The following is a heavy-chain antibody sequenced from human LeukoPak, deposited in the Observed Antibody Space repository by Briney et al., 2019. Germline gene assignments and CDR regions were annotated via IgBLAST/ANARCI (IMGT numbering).Heavy chain of an antibody. CDR3: AKDRVLAYQDTADSFDM. CDR2: ISGDGRDA. V-gene: IGHV3-43*02. J-gene: IGHJ3*02. Sequence: PGGSLRLSCAASGFTFDDYAMHWVRQAPRKGLEWVSLISGDGRDAYYGDFVKGRFTISRDNINNSLYLQMNNLRTEDTALYYCAKDRVLAYQDTADSFDMCGQGTVVTVSS. D-gene: IGHD2-21*01. CDR1: GFTFDDYA.